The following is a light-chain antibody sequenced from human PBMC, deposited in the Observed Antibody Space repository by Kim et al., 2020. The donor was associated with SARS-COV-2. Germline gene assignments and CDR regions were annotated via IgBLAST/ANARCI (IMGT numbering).Light chain of an antibody. J-gene: IGLJ3*02. Sequence: GGTVTLTCASSTGAVTSAYYPNWFQQKPGQAPRPLIYSISNKYSWTPARFSGSLLGGKAALTLSDVQPEDEADYYCLVYYDGSWTFGGGTKVTVL. CDR3: LVYYDGSWT. CDR2: SIS. V-gene: IGLV7-43*01. CDR1: TGAVTSAYY.